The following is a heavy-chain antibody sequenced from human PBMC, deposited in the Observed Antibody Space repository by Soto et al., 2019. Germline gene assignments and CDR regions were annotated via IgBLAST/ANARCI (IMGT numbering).Heavy chain of an antibody. CDR1: SGSISSSNW. CDR3: ARVSSLVTTVTTYAFDI. J-gene: IGHJ3*02. D-gene: IGHD4-17*01. CDR2: IYHSGST. V-gene: IGHV4-4*02. Sequence: QVQLRESGPGLVKPSGTLSLTCAVSSGSISSSNWWSWVRQPPGKGLEWIGEIYHSGSTNYNPSLKSRVTISVDKSKNQFSLKLSSVTAADTAVYYCARVSSLVTTVTTYAFDIWGQGTMVTVSS.